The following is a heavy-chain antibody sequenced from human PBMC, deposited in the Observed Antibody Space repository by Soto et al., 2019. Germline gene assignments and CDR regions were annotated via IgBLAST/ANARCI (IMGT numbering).Heavy chain of an antibody. CDR1: GLTFRTYA. CDR3: AKDAGSTEYFFAS. J-gene: IGHJ4*02. CDR2: ISHDGSNT. Sequence: GGSLRLSCAASGLTFRTYAMHWVRQAPGKGLEWVAVISHDGSNTDYGDSVKGRFTISRDNSKSTLSLQMNSLRPEDTGVYYCAKDAGSTEYFFASWGQGTLVTVSS. V-gene: IGHV3-30*18.